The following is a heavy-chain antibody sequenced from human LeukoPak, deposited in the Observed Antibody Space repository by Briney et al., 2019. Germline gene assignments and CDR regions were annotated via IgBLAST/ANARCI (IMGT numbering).Heavy chain of an antibody. CDR2: ISAYNGNT. V-gene: IGHV1-18*01. CDR1: GYTFTTYD. Sequence: ASVKVSCKASGYTFTTYDISWVRQAPGQGLEWMGWISAYNGNTNYAQRFQGRVTMTTDTSTSTAYMELRSLRSGDTAVYYCARDSGRPDAFDIWGQGTMVTVSS. CDR3: ARDSGRPDAFDI. J-gene: IGHJ3*02. D-gene: IGHD1-26*01.